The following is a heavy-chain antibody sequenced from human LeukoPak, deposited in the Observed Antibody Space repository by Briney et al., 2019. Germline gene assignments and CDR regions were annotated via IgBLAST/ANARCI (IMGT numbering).Heavy chain of an antibody. CDR2: ISAYNGNT. CDR3: ARGAYDFWSAYYSSGYFDY. Sequence: GSVKVSCKASGYTFTSYGISWVRQAPGQGLEWMGWISAYNGNTNYAQKLQGRAAMTTDTSTNTAYMELRGLIFDDTAVYFCARGAYDFWSAYYSSGYFDYWGQGTLVTVSS. J-gene: IGHJ4*02. CDR1: GYTFTSYG. D-gene: IGHD3-3*01. V-gene: IGHV1-18*01.